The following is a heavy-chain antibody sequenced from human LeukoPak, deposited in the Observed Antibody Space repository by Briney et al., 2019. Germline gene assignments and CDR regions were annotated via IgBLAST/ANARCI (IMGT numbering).Heavy chain of an antibody. CDR3: AKETQYYYYGMDV. J-gene: IGHJ6*02. CDR2: ISWNSGSI. Sequence: PGGSLRLSCAASGFTFDDYAMHWVRQAPGKGLEWVSGISWNSGSIGYADSVKGRFTISRDNAKNSLYLQVNSLRAEDTALYYCAKETQYYYYGMDVWGQGTTVTVSS. V-gene: IGHV3-9*01. CDR1: GFTFDDYA.